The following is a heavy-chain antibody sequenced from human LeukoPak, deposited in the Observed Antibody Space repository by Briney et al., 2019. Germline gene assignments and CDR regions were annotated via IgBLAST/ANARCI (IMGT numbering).Heavy chain of an antibody. D-gene: IGHD4-17*01. CDR3: AKGGNYGDYYYYYGMDV. V-gene: IGHV3-23*01. Sequence: GGSLRLSCAASGFTFSNAWMNWVRQAPGKGLEWVSAISGSGGSTYYADSVKGRFTISRDNSKNTLYLQMNSLRAEDTAVYYCAKGGNYGDYYYYYGMDVWGQGTTVTVSS. J-gene: IGHJ6*02. CDR2: ISGSGGST. CDR1: GFTFSNAW.